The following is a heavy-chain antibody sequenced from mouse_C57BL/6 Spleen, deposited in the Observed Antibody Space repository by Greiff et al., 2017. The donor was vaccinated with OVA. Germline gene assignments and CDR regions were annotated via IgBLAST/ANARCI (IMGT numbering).Heavy chain of an antibody. V-gene: IGHV1-59*01. Sequence: QVQLQQPGAELVRPGTSVTLSCKASGYTFTSYWMHWVKQRPGQGLEWIGVIDPSDSYTTYNQKFKGKATLTVDTSSSTAYMQLSSLTSEDSAVDYCARDGSSSAWCAYWGQGTLVTVSA. CDR3: ARDGSSSAWCAY. J-gene: IGHJ3*01. D-gene: IGHD1-1*01. CDR2: IDPSDSYT. CDR1: GYTFTSYW.